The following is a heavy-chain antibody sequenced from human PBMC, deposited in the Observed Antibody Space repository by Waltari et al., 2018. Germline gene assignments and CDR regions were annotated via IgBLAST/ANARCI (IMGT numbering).Heavy chain of an antibody. CDR3: ARDTYSGYDFGV. CDR1: GGSLTSGDYY. Sequence: QVQLQESGPGLVKPSPTLSLPCTVSGGSLTSGDYYGSWIRRPPGGGLEWIGYIHSTGSTYYHPSLKSRVSMSIGTSTNQLSLSLYSVTAADTAVYYCARDTYSGYDFGVWGQGTTVTVSS. J-gene: IGHJ6*02. D-gene: IGHD5-12*01. V-gene: IGHV4-30-4*01. CDR2: IHSTGST.